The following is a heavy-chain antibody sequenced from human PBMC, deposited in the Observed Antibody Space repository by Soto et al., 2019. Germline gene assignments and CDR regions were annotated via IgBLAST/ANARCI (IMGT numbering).Heavy chain of an antibody. CDR3: ARSRRQQLVRRNWFDS. V-gene: IGHV4-34*01. D-gene: IGHD6-13*01. CDR1: GGSFSNYY. CDR2: INDSGST. J-gene: IGHJ5*01. Sequence: SETLSLTCAVYGGSFSNYYWSWIRQPPGKGLEWIGEINDSGSTNYNPSLKSRVTISVDTSKNQFSLKLNSVTAADTAVYYCARSRRQQLVRRNWFDSWGQGSLVTVSS.